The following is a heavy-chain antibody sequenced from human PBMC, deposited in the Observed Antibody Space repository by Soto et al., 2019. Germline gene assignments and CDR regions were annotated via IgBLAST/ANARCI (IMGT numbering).Heavy chain of an antibody. J-gene: IGHJ5*02. D-gene: IGHD2-2*01. CDR3: ARDEEGAVGYCSSTSCYAGVDP. CDR2: IIPILGIA. CDR1: GGTFSSYT. V-gene: IGHV1-69*04. Sequence: GASVKVSCKASGGTFSSYTISWVRQAPGQGLEWMGRIIPILGIANYAQKFQGRVTITADKSTSTAYMELSSLRSEDTAVYYCARDEEGAVGYCSSTSCYAGVDPWGQGTLVTV.